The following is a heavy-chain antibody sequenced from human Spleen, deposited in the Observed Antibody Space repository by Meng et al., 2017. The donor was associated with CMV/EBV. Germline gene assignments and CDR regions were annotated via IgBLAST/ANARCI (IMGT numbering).Heavy chain of an antibody. CDR2: INPNSGGST. V-gene: IGHV1-46*01. CDR3: ARGLGGTQGIAAAGY. J-gene: IGHJ4*02. Sequence: ASVKVSCKASGYTFTGYYIYWVRQAPGQGLEWMGWINPNSGGSTSYAQKFQGRVTMTRDTSTSTVYMELSSLRSEDTAVYYCARGLGGTQGIAAAGYGGQGTLVTVSS. CDR1: GYTFTGYY. D-gene: IGHD6-13*01.